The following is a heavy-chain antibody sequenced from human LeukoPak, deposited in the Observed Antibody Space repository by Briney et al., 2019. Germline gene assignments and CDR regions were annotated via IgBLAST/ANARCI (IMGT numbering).Heavy chain of an antibody. CDR1: GGSFSGYY. CDR3: ARAAGTTRIDY. Sequence: PSGTLSLTCAVYGGSFSGYYWSWIRQPPGKGLEWIGEINHSGSTNYNPSLKSRVTISVDTSKNQFSLKLSSVTAADTAVYYCARAAGTTRIDYWGQGTLVTVSS. D-gene: IGHD1-7*01. V-gene: IGHV4-34*01. CDR2: INHSGST. J-gene: IGHJ4*02.